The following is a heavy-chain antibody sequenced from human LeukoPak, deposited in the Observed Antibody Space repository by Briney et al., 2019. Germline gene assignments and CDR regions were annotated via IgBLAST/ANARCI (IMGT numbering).Heavy chain of an antibody. CDR3: TTVPRYCRGGTCSRTFDH. D-gene: IGHD2-15*01. J-gene: IGHJ4*02. V-gene: IGHV3-15*01. Sequence: AGGSLRLSCAASGFTLSDAWMSWVRQAPGKGLEWVGRLKSKTDGGATDYAAPVKGRFTISRDDSKNTLYLQMNSLKHEDTAIYYCTTVPRYCRGGTCSRTFDHWGQGTLVTVSS. CDR1: GFTLSDAW. CDR2: LKSKTDGGAT.